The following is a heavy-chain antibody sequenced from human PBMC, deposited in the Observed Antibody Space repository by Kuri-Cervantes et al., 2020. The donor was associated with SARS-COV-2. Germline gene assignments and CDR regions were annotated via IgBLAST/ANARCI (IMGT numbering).Heavy chain of an antibody. CDR1: GGSISSYY. CDR2: IYTSGST. V-gene: IGHV4-4*07. Sequence: ESLKISCTVSGGSISSYYWSWIRQPAGKGLEWIGRIYTSGSTNYNPSLKSRVTISVDTSKNQFSLKLSSVTAADTAVYYCARDLQKWEQPEYWGQGALVTVSS. CDR3: ARDLQKWEQPEY. J-gene: IGHJ4*02. D-gene: IGHD1-26*01.